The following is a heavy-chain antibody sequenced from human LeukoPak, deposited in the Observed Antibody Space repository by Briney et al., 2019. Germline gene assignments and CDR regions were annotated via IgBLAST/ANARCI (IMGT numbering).Heavy chain of an antibody. V-gene: IGHV3-30*02. CDR1: GFNFGSYG. Sequence: GGSLRLSCAASGFNFGSYGMHWVRQAPGKGLEWVTFIRNDGSNKYYADSVKGRFTISRDNSKNTLYLQMNTLRAEDTAVYYCAKGVKHIVVVTAQHYFDYWGQGTLVTVSS. D-gene: IGHD2-21*02. CDR3: AKGVKHIVVVTAQHYFDY. CDR2: IRNDGSNK. J-gene: IGHJ4*02.